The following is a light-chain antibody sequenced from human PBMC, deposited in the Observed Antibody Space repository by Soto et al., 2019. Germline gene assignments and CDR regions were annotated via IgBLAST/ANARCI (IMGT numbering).Light chain of an antibody. Sequence: EVVLTQSPDILSLSPGERATLSCRTSHNVDIYIAWYQQKPGQAPRLLIYDASNRVTGIPTRFSGSGYGTDFTLTISSLEPEDFAVYYCQQRKHWPPLTFGGGTKVEIK. CDR2: DAS. CDR3: QQRKHWPPLT. CDR1: HNVDIY. V-gene: IGKV3-11*01. J-gene: IGKJ4*01.